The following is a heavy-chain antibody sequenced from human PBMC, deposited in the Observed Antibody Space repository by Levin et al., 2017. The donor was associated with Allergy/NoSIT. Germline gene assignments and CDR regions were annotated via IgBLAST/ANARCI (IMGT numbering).Heavy chain of an antibody. Sequence: GASVKVSCKASGYTFTGYYMHWVRQAPGQGLEWMGWINPNSGGTNYAQKFQGRVTMTRDTSISTAYMELSRLRSDDTAVYYCARDIQQLVRMGDYYYYYGMDVWGQGTTVTVSS. D-gene: IGHD6-13*01. CDR1: GYTFTGYY. CDR2: INPNSGGT. J-gene: IGHJ6*02. CDR3: ARDIQQLVRMGDYYYYYGMDV. V-gene: IGHV1-2*02.